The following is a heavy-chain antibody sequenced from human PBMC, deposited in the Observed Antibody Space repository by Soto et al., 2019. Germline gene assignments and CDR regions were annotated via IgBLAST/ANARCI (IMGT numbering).Heavy chain of an antibody. J-gene: IGHJ2*01. CDR2: MNPNSVNT. CDR1: GYTFTSYD. CDR3: ARVGHPAMVPSYWYFDL. V-gene: IGHV1-8*01. D-gene: IGHD5-18*01. Sequence: QVQLVQSGAEVKKPGASVKVSCKASGYTFTSYDINWVRQATGQGLEWMGWMNPNSVNTGYAQKFQGRVTMTRNTSISTAYMELSSLRSEYTAVYSCARVGHPAMVPSYWYFDLWGRGTLVTVSS.